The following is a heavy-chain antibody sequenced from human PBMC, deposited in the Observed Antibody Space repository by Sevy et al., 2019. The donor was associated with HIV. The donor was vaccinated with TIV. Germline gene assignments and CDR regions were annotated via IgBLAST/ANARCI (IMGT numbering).Heavy chain of an antibody. D-gene: IGHD3-22*01. CDR1: GFTFNTYA. Sequence: GGSLRLSCVASGFTFNTYAMSWVRQAPGKGLEWVSAIRGSGSSTYYAAAVQGRFTISRDNSKNTLYLQMNILRAEDTAVYYCAKEAPGYNYDTSGSFDYWGLGTLVTVSS. CDR2: IRGSGSST. V-gene: IGHV3-23*01. J-gene: IGHJ4*02. CDR3: AKEAPGYNYDTSGSFDY.